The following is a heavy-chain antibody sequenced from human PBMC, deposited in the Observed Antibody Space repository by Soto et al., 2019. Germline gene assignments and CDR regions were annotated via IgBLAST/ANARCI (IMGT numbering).Heavy chain of an antibody. CDR1: GGSFSGYY. CDR2: INHSGST. CDR3: ASYYGSGSYYNWFDP. D-gene: IGHD3-10*01. Sequence: LSLTCAVYGGSFSGYYWSWIRQPPGKGLEWIGEINHSGSTNYNPSLKSRVTISVDTSKNQFSLKLSSVTAADTAVYYCASYYGSGSYYNWFDPWGQGTLVTVS. V-gene: IGHV4-34*01. J-gene: IGHJ5*02.